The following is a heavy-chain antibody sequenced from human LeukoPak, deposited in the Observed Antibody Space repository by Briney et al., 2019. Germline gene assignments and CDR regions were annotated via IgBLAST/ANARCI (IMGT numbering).Heavy chain of an antibody. CDR3: ARGGLYYDSSGYVSY. CDR1: GCTFTGYY. J-gene: IGHJ4*02. D-gene: IGHD3-22*01. CDR2: INPNSGGT. V-gene: IGHV1-2*02. Sequence: GASVKVSCKASGCTFTGYYMHWVRQAPGQGLEWMGWINPNSGGTNYAQKFQGRVTMTRDTSISTAYMELSRLRSDDTAVYYCARGGLYYDSSGYVSYWGQGTLVTVSS.